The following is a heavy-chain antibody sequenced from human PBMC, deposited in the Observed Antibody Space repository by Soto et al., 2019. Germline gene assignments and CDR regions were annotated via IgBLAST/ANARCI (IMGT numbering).Heavy chain of an antibody. CDR2: ISSSSSTI. CDR1: GFTFSSYS. V-gene: IGHV3-48*01. Sequence: GGSLRLSCAASGFTFSSYSMNWVRQAPGKGLEWVSYISSSSSTIYYADSVKGRFTISRDNAKNSLYLQMNSLRAEDTAVYYCARDRESELGRPYFDYWGQGTLVTVSS. J-gene: IGHJ4*02. D-gene: IGHD7-27*01. CDR3: ARDRESELGRPYFDY.